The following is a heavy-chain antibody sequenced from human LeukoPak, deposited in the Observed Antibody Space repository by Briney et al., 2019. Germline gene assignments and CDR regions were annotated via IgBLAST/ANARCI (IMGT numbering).Heavy chain of an antibody. J-gene: IGHJ3*02. Sequence: ASVKVSCKASGYTVTGYYMHWVRQAPGQGLEWMGWINPNSGGTNYAQKFQGRVTMTRDTSISTAYMELSRLRSDDTAVYYCATVSGSYYGHAFDIWGQGTMVTVSS. V-gene: IGHV1-2*02. D-gene: IGHD1-26*01. CDR1: GYTVTGYY. CDR2: INPNSGGT. CDR3: ATVSGSYYGHAFDI.